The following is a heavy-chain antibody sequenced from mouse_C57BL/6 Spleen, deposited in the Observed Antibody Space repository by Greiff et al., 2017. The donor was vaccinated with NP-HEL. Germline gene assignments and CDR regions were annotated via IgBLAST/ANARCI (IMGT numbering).Heavy chain of an antibody. CDR3: ARWETYYGSSSAWFAY. CDR1: GYTFTSYW. J-gene: IGHJ3*01. Sequence: QVQLQQPGAELVRPGTSVKLSCKASGYTFTSYWMHWVKQRPGQGLEWIGVIDPSDSYTNYNQKFKGKATLTVDTSSSTAYMQLSSLTSEDSAVYYCARWETYYGSSSAWFAYWGQGTLVTVSA. D-gene: IGHD1-1*01. V-gene: IGHV1-59*01. CDR2: IDPSDSYT.